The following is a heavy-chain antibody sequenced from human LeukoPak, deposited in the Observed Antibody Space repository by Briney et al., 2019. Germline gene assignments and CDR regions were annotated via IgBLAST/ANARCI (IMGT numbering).Heavy chain of an antibody. V-gene: IGHV1-69*05. CDR1: GGTFNSYA. CDR2: IIPRLGTT. Sequence: SVKLSCKASGGTFNSYAINGVRHAPGQGLEWRGGIIPRLGTTKYTEKFQGRITITTDESTTTAYMELTRLRSEDTAVYYCAADGTDWGQGTLVTVSS. CDR3: AADGTD. J-gene: IGHJ4*02.